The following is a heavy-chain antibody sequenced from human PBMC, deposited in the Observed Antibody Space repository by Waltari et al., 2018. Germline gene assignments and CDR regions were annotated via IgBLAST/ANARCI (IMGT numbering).Heavy chain of an antibody. CDR3: ARELGEQLEPCWFDP. CDR2: IKQDGSEK. J-gene: IGHJ5*02. CDR1: GFTFSSYW. D-gene: IGHD6-6*01. V-gene: IGHV3-7*01. Sequence: EVQLVESGGGLVQPGGSLRLSCAASGFTFSSYWMSWVRQAPGKGLEWVANIKQDGSEKYYVDSVKGRFTISRDNAKNSLYLQMNSLRAEDTAVYYCARELGEQLEPCWFDPWGQGTLVTVSS.